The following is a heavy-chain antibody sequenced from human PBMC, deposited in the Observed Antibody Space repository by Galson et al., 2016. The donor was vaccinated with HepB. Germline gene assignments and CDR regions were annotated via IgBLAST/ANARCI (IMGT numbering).Heavy chain of an antibody. D-gene: IGHD1-26*01. V-gene: IGHV5-10-1*01. CDR2: IDPSDSDT. Sequence: QSGAEVKKPGESLTMSCTGSGYKFTNYWVNWVRQMPGKGLEWMGRIDPSDSDTKYSPSFQGHVTISADKSINTAYLQWSGLKASDTARYYCALSSGSYHDRGDWGQGTLVTVSS. CDR1: GYKFTNYW. J-gene: IGHJ1*01. CDR3: ALSSGSYHDRGD.